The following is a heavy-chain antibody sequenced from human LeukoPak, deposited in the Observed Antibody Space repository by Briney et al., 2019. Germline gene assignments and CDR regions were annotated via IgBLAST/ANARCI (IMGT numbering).Heavy chain of an antibody. CDR2: ISGSGGST. V-gene: IGHV3-23*01. J-gene: IGHJ4*02. CDR3: ARDSHYYDRFRFDY. Sequence: GGSLRLSCAASGFTFSSYAMSWVRQAPGKGLEWVSVISGSGGSTYYADSVKGRFTISRDNSKNTLYLQMNSLRAEDTAVYYCARDSHYYDRFRFDYWGQGTLVTVSS. D-gene: IGHD3-22*01. CDR1: GFTFSSYA.